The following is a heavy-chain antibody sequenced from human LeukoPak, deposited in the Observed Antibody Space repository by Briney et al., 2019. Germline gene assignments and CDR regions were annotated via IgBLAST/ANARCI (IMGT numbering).Heavy chain of an antibody. CDR1: GFTFSGSA. V-gene: IGHV3-73*01. CDR2: IRSKANSYAT. J-gene: IGHJ6*02. Sequence: GGSLRLSCAASGFTFSGSAIHWVRQASGKGLEWVGRIRSKANSYATAFAASVQGRFTISRDDSKNTAYLQMNSLKTEDTAVYYCASQYQLPSLDYGMDVWGPGTTVTVSS. CDR3: ASQYQLPSLDYGMDV. D-gene: IGHD2-2*01.